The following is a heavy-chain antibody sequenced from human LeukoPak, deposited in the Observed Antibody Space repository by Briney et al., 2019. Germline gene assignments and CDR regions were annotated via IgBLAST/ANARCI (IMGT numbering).Heavy chain of an antibody. V-gene: IGHV3-48*03. Sequence: GGSMRLSCAASGFPFSSYEMNGVRQAPGKGLEWVSYISSSGSTIYYADSVKVRFTISRDNAKNSLYLQKNALRGEDTAVYYCARDGPYGDFFVYWGQETLVTVSS. CDR1: GFPFSSYE. CDR3: ARDGPYGDFFVY. J-gene: IGHJ4*02. D-gene: IGHD4-17*01. CDR2: ISSSGSTI.